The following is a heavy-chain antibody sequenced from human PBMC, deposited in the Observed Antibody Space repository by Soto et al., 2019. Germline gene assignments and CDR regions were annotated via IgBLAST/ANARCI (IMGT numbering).Heavy chain of an antibody. V-gene: IGHV3-33*03. D-gene: IGHD3-22*01. CDR1: GFSFSSYG. J-gene: IGHJ4*02. CDR2: IWYDGNKK. CDR3: VVDTSGLLDY. Sequence: GSLRLSCAASGFSFSSYGMHWVRQAPGKGLGWVAVIWYDGNKKYYGDSVRGRFTISRDNSKNTLYLEMNSLRAEDTAVYYCVVDTSGLLDYWGQGTLVTVSS.